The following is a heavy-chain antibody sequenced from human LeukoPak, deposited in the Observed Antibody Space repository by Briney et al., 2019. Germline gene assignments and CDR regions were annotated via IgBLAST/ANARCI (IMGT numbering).Heavy chain of an antibody. V-gene: IGHV4-34*01. D-gene: IGHD2-15*01. CDR2: INHSGST. CDR1: GGCFSGYY. Sequence: PSETLSLTCAVYGGCFSGYYWSWIRQPPGKGLEWIGEINHSGSTNYNPSLKSRVTISVDTSKNQFSLKLSSVTAADTAVYYCARGVVVVVAATRYYYYGMDVWGQGTTVTVSS. J-gene: IGHJ6*02. CDR3: ARGVVVVVAATRYYYYGMDV.